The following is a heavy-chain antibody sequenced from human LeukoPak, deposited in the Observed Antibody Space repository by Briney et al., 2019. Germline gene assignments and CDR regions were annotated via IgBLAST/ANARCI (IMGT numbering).Heavy chain of an antibody. Sequence: EPGESLKISCKGSGYGFTSYWIGWVRQMPGKGLEWMGIIYPGDSDTRYSPSFQGQVTISADKSISTAYLQWSSLKASDTAMYYCARHNWFGDRPSEHDAFDIWGQGTMVTVSS. CDR3: ARHNWFGDRPSEHDAFDI. CDR2: IYPGDSDT. CDR1: GYGFTSYW. D-gene: IGHD3-16*01. J-gene: IGHJ3*02. V-gene: IGHV5-51*01.